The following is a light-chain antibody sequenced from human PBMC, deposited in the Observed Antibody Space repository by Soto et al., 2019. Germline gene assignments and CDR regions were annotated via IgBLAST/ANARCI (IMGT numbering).Light chain of an antibody. J-gene: IGKJ2*01. V-gene: IGKV3-15*01. CDR2: GAS. CDR3: QQYNNWPFYT. Sequence: EIVMTQSPATLSVSPGERATLSCRASQSVSSNLAWYQQKSGQAPRLLIYGASTRATGIPARFSGSGSGTEFTLTISSLQSEDFAVYYCQQYNNWPFYTFGQGTKLEIK. CDR1: QSVSSN.